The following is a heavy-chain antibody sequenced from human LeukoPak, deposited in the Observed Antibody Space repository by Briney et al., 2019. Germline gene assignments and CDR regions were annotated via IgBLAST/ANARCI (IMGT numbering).Heavy chain of an antibody. CDR2: IKQDGSEK. D-gene: IGHD3-16*01. CDR1: EFTFSRYR. Sequence: GGSLRLSCAASEFTFSRYRMSWVRQASGKGLEWVANIKQDGSEKYYVDSVKGRFTISRDNAKKSLYLQMNSLRAEDTAVYYCARDNGGPDDYWGQGTLVTVSS. CDR3: ARDNGGPDDY. J-gene: IGHJ4*02. V-gene: IGHV3-7*01.